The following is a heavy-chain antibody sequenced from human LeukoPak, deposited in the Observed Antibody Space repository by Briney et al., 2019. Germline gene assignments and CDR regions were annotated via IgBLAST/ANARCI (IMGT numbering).Heavy chain of an antibody. J-gene: IGHJ4*02. D-gene: IGHD6-19*01. V-gene: IGHV4-61*02. CDR1: GDSISSGSYY. CDR2: IYTSGST. Sequence: SETLSLTCAVSGDSISSGSYYWSWIRQPAGKGLEWIGRIYTSGSTNYNPSLKSRVTISVDTSKNQFSLKLSSVSAADTAVYYCARVRSGWYMIDYWGQGTLVTVSS. CDR3: ARVRSGWYMIDY.